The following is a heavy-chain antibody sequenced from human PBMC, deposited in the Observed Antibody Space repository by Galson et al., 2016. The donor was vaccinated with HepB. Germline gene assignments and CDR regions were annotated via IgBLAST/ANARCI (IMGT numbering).Heavy chain of an antibody. Sequence: SLRLSCAASGFTLTSHWMSWVRQAPGKGLEWVASLKEDGTEKHYVDSVKGRFTISRDTARNSVFPQMDSLKVEDTASYYCARILMRSISWSWDYWGQGSLVTVSS. J-gene: IGHJ4*02. D-gene: IGHD6-13*01. CDR2: LKEDGTEK. V-gene: IGHV3-7*05. CDR3: ARILMRSISWSWDY. CDR1: GFTLTSHW.